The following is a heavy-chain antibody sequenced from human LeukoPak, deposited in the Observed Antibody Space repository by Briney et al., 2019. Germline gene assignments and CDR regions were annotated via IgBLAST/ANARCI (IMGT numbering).Heavy chain of an antibody. Sequence: PSQTLSLTCTVSGGSISSGSYYWSWIRQPAGKGLEWIGRIYTSGSTNYNPSLKSRVTISVDTSKNQFSLKLSSVTAADTAVYYCARVGGRQLGPYMDVWGKGTTVTVSS. CDR1: GGSISSGSYY. J-gene: IGHJ6*03. V-gene: IGHV4-61*02. D-gene: IGHD6-6*01. CDR3: ARVGGRQLGPYMDV. CDR2: IYTSGST.